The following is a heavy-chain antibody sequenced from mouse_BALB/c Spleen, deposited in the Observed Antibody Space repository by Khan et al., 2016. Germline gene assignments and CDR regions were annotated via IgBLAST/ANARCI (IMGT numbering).Heavy chain of an antibody. J-gene: IGHJ4*01. V-gene: IGHV2-6*02. CDR1: GFSLTSYG. Sequence: QVQLKESGPGLVAPSQSLSITCTVSGFSLTSYGVHWVRQPPGKGLEWLVVIWSDGSTTYNSALKSSMSISKDNSKSKVFLKMNSLQTDDTAMYNCARARATAMDYWGQGTSVTVSS. D-gene: IGHD3-1*01. CDR2: IWSDGST. CDR3: ARARATAMDY.